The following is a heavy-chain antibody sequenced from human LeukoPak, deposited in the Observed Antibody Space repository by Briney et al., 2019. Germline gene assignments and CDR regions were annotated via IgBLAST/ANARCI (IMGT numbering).Heavy chain of an antibody. CDR3: ATSDIVVVPATDY. Sequence: GGSLRLSCAASGFTFSSYGMSWVRQAPGKGLEWVSAISGSGGSTYYADSVKGRFTISRDNSKNTLYLQMNSLRAEDTAVYYCATSDIVVVPATDYWGQGTLVTVSS. V-gene: IGHV3-23*01. J-gene: IGHJ4*02. CDR2: ISGSGGST. D-gene: IGHD2-2*01. CDR1: GFTFSSYG.